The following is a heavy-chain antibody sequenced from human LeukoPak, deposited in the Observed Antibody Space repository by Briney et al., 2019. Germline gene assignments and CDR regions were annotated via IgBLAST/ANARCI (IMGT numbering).Heavy chain of an antibody. CDR1: AFTVGSYA. Sequence: GGSLRLSCAASAFTVGSYAMGWVRQAPGKGLGWVSAISGSGGSTTYADSVRGRFTISGDNSKNTLYLQINSLRAEDTAVYYCTKDEESVTAMVLDYWGQGTLVTASS. CDR2: ISGSGGST. J-gene: IGHJ4*02. V-gene: IGHV3-23*01. D-gene: IGHD5-18*01. CDR3: TKDEESVTAMVLDY.